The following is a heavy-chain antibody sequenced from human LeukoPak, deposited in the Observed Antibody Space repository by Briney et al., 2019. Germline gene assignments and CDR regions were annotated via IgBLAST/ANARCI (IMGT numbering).Heavy chain of an antibody. CDR1: GYTFASYD. D-gene: IGHD3-10*01. CDR2: MNPNSGNT. V-gene: IGHV1-8*03. CDR3: ARAPRITMVRGVIYWFDP. J-gene: IGHJ5*02. Sequence: VASVKVSCKASGYTFASYDINWVRQATGQGLEWMGWMNPNSGNTGYAQKFQGRVTITRNTSISTAYMELSSLRSEDTAVYYCARAPRITMVRGVIYWFDPWGQGTLVTVSS.